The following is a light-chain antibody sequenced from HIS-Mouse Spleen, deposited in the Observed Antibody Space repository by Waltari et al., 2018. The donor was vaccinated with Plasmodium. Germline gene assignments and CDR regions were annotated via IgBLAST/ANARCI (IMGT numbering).Light chain of an antibody. J-gene: IGKJ3*01. CDR2: AAS. Sequence: DIQMTQSPSSLSASVGDSVTIPCRASQSISSYLNLYQQKPGKAPKLLIYAASSLQSGVPSRFSGSGSGTDFTLTISSLQPEDFATYYCQQSYSTPRSFGPGTKVDIK. CDR3: QQSYSTPRS. CDR1: QSISSY. V-gene: IGKV1-39*01.